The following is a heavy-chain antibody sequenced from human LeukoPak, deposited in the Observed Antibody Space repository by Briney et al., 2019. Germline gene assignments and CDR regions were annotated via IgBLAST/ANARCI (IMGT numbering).Heavy chain of an antibody. CDR3: ARGYRDLDY. Sequence: GESLKISCKGSGYTFASYWIGWVRQMPGKGLEWMGIIYPGDSDTRYIPSFQGQVTMSADKSINTAYLQWSSLKASDSGMYYCARGYRDLDYWGQETLVTVSS. V-gene: IGHV5-51*01. CDR1: GYTFASYW. J-gene: IGHJ4*02. CDR2: IYPGDSDT. D-gene: IGHD6-13*01.